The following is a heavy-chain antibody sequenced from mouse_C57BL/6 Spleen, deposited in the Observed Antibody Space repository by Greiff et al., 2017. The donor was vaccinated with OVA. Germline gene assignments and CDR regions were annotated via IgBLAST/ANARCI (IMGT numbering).Heavy chain of an antibody. Sequence: EVQGVESGAELVKPGASVKLSFTASGFNIKDYYMHWVKQRTEQGLEWIGRIDPEDGETKYAPKFQGKATITADTSSNTAYLQLSSLTSEDTAVYYCARDYGSRYYFDYWGQGTTLTVSS. CDR1: GFNIKDYY. J-gene: IGHJ2*01. D-gene: IGHD1-1*01. V-gene: IGHV14-2*01. CDR2: IDPEDGET. CDR3: ARDYGSRYYFDY.